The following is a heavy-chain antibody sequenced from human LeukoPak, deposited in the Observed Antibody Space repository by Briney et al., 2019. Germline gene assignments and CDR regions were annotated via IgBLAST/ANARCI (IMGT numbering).Heavy chain of an antibody. CDR2: MNPNSGNT. Sequence: ASVKVSCKASGYTFTSYDINWVRQATGQGLEWMGWMNPNSGNTGYAQKFQGRVTMTRNTSISTAYMELSSLRSEDTAVYYCARKAIVTPRRPTPIAARPRGPFGYWGQGTLVTVSS. CDR1: GYTFTSYD. CDR3: ARKAIVTPRRPTPIAARPRGPFGY. V-gene: IGHV1-8*01. J-gene: IGHJ4*02. D-gene: IGHD6-6*01.